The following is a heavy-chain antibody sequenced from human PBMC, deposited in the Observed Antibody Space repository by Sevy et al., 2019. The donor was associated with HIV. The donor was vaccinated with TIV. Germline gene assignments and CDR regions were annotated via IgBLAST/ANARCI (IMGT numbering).Heavy chain of an antibody. V-gene: IGHV4-39*01. Sequence: SETLSLTCTVSGVSISSSSYDWGWIRQPPGKGLEWIASFFFTGSTYYNPSLKSRVTISVDTSNNQFSLKLNFVTAADTALYYCARQGGLVDRAFDYWGQGTLVTVSS. J-gene: IGHJ4*02. D-gene: IGHD3-10*01. CDR1: GVSISSSSYD. CDR2: FFFTGST. CDR3: ARQGGLVDRAFDY.